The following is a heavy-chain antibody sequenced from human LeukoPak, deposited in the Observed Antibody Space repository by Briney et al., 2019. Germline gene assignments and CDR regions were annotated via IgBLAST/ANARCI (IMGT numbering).Heavy chain of an antibody. D-gene: IGHD3-3*01. CDR1: GYTLTELS. CDR3: ATESPPELRFLEWFPYFDY. J-gene: IGHJ4*02. Sequence: ASVKVSCEVSGYTLTELSMHWVRQAPGKGLEWMGGFDPEDGETIYAQKFQGRVTMTEDTSTDTAYMELSSLRSEDTAVYYCATESPPELRFLEWFPYFDYWGQGTLVTVSS. V-gene: IGHV1-24*01. CDR2: FDPEDGET.